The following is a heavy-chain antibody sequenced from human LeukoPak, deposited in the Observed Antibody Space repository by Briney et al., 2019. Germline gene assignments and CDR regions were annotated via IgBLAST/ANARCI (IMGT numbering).Heavy chain of an antibody. CDR1: GGSISSSSYY. CDR2: IYYSGST. CDR3: AKTAKYYYGSETYYFFEY. V-gene: IGHV4-39*01. J-gene: IGHJ4*02. Sequence: SETLSLTCTVSGGSISSSSYYWGWIRQPPGKGLEWIGSIYYSGSTYYNPSLKSRVTISVDTSKNQFSLKLTSVTPADTAVYYCAKTAKYYYGSETYYFFEYWGQGTLVTVSS. D-gene: IGHD3-10*01.